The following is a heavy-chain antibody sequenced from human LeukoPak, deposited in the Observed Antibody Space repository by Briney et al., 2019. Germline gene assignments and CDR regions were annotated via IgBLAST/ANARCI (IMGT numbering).Heavy chain of an antibody. J-gene: IGHJ6*02. CDR3: ARDRRGYSYGMDV. CDR1: GGSISSSSYY. D-gene: IGHD5-18*01. Sequence: SETLSLTCTVSGGSISSSSYYWGWIRQPPGKGLEWIGSIYYSGSTYYNPSLKSRVTISVDTSKNQFSLKLSSVTAADTAVYYCARDRRGYSYGMDVWGQGTTVTVSS. V-gene: IGHV4-39*07. CDR2: IYYSGST.